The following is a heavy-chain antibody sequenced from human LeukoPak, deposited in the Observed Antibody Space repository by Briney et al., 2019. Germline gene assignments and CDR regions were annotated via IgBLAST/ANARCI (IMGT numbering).Heavy chain of an antibody. CDR2: ISSSSSYI. CDR3: AREHGSGSYFDY. Sequence: GGSLRLSCAASGFTFSSYSMNWVRQAPGKGLEWVSSISSSSSYIYYADSVRGRFTISRDNAKNSLYLQMNSLRAEDTAVYYCAREHGSGSYFDYWGQGTLVTVSS. D-gene: IGHD3-10*01. J-gene: IGHJ4*02. CDR1: GFTFSSYS. V-gene: IGHV3-21*01.